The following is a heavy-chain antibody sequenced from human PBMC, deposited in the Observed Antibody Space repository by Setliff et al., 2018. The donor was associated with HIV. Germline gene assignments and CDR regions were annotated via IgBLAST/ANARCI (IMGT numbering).Heavy chain of an antibody. V-gene: IGHV4-39*01. Sequence: LSLTCTVSGGSISSSTYYWGWIRQPPGKGLEWIGNIYYSGSSYYNPSLRSRVTISADTSKNQFSLRLKSVAAADTAVYYCARGGTMVRGLDSWGQGTLVTVSS. CDR3: ARGGTMVRGLDS. CDR1: GGSISSSTYY. D-gene: IGHD3-10*01. J-gene: IGHJ4*02. CDR2: IYYSGSS.